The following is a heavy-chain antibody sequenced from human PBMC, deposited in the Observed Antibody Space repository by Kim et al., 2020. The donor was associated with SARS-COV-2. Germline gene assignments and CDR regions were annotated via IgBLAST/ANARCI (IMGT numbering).Heavy chain of an antibody. CDR1: GFTFSSYE. Sequence: GGSLRLSCVASGFTFSSYEMNWVRQAPGKGLEWVSYIGGDGSTIYYAASVEGRFTISRDNAKRSLYLQMNSWRAEDTAIYHCARLTIFGVAEDFDPWGQG. D-gene: IGHD3-3*01. CDR2: IGGDGSTI. V-gene: IGHV3-48*03. J-gene: IGHJ5*02. CDR3: ARLTIFGVAEDFDP.